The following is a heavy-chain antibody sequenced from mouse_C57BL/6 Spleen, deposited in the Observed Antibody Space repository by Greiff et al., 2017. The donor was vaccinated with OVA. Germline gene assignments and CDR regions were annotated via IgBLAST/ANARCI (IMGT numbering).Heavy chain of an antibody. Sequence: EVQVVESGGGLVKPGGSLKLSCAASGFTFSDYGMHWVRQAPEKGLEWVAYISSGSSTIYYADTVKGRFTISRDNAKNTLFLQMTSLRSEDTAMYYCARGRYYYGSSYAMDYWGQGTSVTVSS. CDR1: GFTFSDYG. J-gene: IGHJ4*01. V-gene: IGHV5-17*01. CDR2: ISSGSSTI. D-gene: IGHD1-1*01. CDR3: ARGRYYYGSSYAMDY.